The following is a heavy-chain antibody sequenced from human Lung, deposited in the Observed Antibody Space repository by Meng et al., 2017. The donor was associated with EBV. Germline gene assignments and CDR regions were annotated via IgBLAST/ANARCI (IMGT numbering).Heavy chain of an antibody. CDR2: INHSGNT. CDR3: ARGRQIGWQGGDFAY. Sequence: QARLHQWGAGPLKPLETLSLRCAFSGGSFRGYYWSWIRQSPERGLEWIGEINHSGNTNNNPSLKSRVTISVDTSKNQFSLNLSSVTAADTAVYYCARGRQIGWQGGDFAYWSQGTLVTVSS. D-gene: IGHD2-15*01. V-gene: IGHV4-34*01. CDR1: GGSFRGYY. J-gene: IGHJ4*02.